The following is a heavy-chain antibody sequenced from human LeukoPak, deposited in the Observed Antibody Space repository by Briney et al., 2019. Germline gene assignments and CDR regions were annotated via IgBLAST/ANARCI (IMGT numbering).Heavy chain of an antibody. CDR2: ISYDGSTK. D-gene: IGHD2-21*02. CDR3: AKDERWRRSDFHGGFDY. CDR1: GFTFSSYG. J-gene: IGHJ4*02. V-gene: IGHV3-30*18. Sequence: GRSLRLSCAASGFTFSSYGIHWVRQAPGKGLEWVAFISYDGSTKYYADSVEGRFTISRDNSKNTLYVQMNSLRAEDTAVYYCAKDERWRRSDFHGGFDYWGQGALVTVSS.